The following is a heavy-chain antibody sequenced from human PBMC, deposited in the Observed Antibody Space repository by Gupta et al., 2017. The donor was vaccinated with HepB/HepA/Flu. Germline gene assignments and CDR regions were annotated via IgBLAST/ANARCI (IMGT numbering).Heavy chain of an antibody. J-gene: IGHJ4*02. D-gene: IGHD6-6*01. CDR1: GFTFSNHW. Sequence: DVLLVESGGGLVQPGGSLRLSCVASGFTFSNHWMTWARQVPGKGLQWVAIIKQDGSEKYYLDSVQGRFAISRDNAKNSLYLQLSSLRAEDTAVYYCGRDRLDHWGQGTLVTVSS. CDR2: IKQDGSEK. V-gene: IGHV3-7*01. CDR3: GRDRLDH.